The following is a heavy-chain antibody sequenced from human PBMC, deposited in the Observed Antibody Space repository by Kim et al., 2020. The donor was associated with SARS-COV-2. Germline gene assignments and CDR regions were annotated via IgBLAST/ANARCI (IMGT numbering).Heavy chain of an antibody. CDR1: GFSIDTYW. CDR3: ARDLYTKAFDL. D-gene: IGHD1-20*01. V-gene: IGHV3-7*01. CDR2: IKEDSAQK. J-gene: IGHJ3*01. Sequence: GGSLRLSCAASGFSIDTYWMFWVRQAPGKGPEWVASIKEDSAQKDYLDSIKGRFIISRDNAKNSLYLQINRLRAEDTALYYCARDLYTKAFDLWGQGTRVTVSS.